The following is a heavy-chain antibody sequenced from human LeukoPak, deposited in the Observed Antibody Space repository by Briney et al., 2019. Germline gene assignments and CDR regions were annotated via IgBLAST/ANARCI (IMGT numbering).Heavy chain of an antibody. CDR1: GGSIRSSYYY. CDR3: ARGPPYIVVVTAIGFFDY. V-gene: IGHV4-39*01. D-gene: IGHD2-21*02. Sequence: SSETLSLTCTVSGGSIRSSYYYWGWIRQPPGKGLEWIGSIYDSGSTYYNPSLKSRVTISVDTSKIQFSLKLSSVTAADTAAYYCARGPPYIVVVTAIGFFDYWGQGTLVTVSS. J-gene: IGHJ4*02. CDR2: IYDSGST.